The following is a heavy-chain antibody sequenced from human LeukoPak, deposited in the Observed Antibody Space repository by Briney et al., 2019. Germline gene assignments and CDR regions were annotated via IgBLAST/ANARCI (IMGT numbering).Heavy chain of an antibody. CDR2: ISYDGSNK. J-gene: IGHJ4*02. CDR3: AKGNIVATIEGMLDY. V-gene: IGHV3-30*18. D-gene: IGHD5-12*01. Sequence: PGGSLRLSCAASGFTFSSYGMHWVRQAPGKGLEWVAVISYDGSNKYYADSVKGRFTISRDNSKNTLYLQMNSLRAGDTAVYYCAKGNIVATIEGMLDYWGQGTLVTVSS. CDR1: GFTFSSYG.